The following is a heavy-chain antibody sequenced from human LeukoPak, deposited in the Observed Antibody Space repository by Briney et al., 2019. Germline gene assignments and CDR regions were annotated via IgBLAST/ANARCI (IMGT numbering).Heavy chain of an antibody. CDR3: ARGPGMNDFWSGRGPYYYYMDV. D-gene: IGHD3-3*01. CDR2: VWYDGSNK. J-gene: IGHJ6*03. V-gene: IGHV3-33*01. Sequence: PGGSLRLSCAASGFTFSSYGMHWVRQAPGKGLEWVAVVWYDGSNKYYADSVKGRFTISRDNSKNTLYLQMNSLRAEDTAVYYCARGPGMNDFWSGRGPYYYYMDVWGKGTTVTVSS. CDR1: GFTFSSYG.